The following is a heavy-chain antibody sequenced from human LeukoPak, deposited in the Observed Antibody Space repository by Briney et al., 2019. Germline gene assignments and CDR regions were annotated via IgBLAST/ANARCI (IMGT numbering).Heavy chain of an antibody. Sequence: KPAETLSLTCAVYGGSFRGYYWSWIRQPPGKGLEWIGEINHSGSTNYNPSLKSRVTISLATSMKKFSLKLNSVTAADTAVYYCASTERCSTTCPLDYWGQGTLVTVSS. V-gene: IGHV4-34*01. J-gene: IGHJ4*02. CDR1: GGSFRGYY. D-gene: IGHD2-2*01. CDR3: ASTERCSTTCPLDY. CDR2: INHSGST.